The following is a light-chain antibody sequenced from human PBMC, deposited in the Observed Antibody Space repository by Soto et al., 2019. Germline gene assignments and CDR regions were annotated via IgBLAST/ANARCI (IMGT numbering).Light chain of an antibody. Sequence: QSVLTQPPSASASLGASVTLTCTLSSGYSNYKVDWYQQRPGKGPRFVMRVGTGGIVGSKGDGIPDRFSVLGSGLNRYLTIKNIQEEDESDYHCGADHGRGSNFVVFGGGTKVTGL. CDR2: VGTGGIVG. V-gene: IGLV9-49*01. CDR1: SGYSNYK. CDR3: GADHGRGSNFVV. J-gene: IGLJ2*01.